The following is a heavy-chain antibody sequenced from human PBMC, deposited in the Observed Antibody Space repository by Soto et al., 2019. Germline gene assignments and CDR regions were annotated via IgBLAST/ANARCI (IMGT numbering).Heavy chain of an antibody. CDR3: AKDRYDSSGYPDAFDI. Sequence: QVQLVESGGGVVQPGRSLRLSCAASGFTFSSYGMHWVRQAPGKGLEWVAVISYDGSNKYYADSVKGRFTISRDNSKNTLYLQTNSLRAEDTAVYYSAKDRYDSSGYPDAFDIWGQGTMVTVSS. CDR1: GFTFSSYG. D-gene: IGHD3-22*01. J-gene: IGHJ3*02. V-gene: IGHV3-30*18. CDR2: ISYDGSNK.